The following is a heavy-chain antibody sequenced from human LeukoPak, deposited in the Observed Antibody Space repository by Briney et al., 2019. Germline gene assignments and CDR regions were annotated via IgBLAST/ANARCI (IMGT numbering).Heavy chain of an antibody. J-gene: IGHJ6*02. D-gene: IGHD3-16*01. V-gene: IGHV1-3*01. CDR1: GYTFTSHG. CDR3: ARDRGTFGGVISPGLPSRYYYGMDV. CDR2: INAGNGNT. Sequence: ASVKVSCKAAGYTFTSHGFIWLRQAPGQRLEWMGWINAGNGNTKYSQKFQGRVTFTRDTSASTAHMELSSLRSEDTAVYYCARDRGTFGGVISPGLPSRYYYGMDVWGQGTTVTVSS.